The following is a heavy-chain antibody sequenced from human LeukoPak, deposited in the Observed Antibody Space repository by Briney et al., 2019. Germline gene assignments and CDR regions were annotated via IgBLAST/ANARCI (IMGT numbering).Heavy chain of an antibody. V-gene: IGHV3-7*01. Sequence: GGSLRLSCAASGFTFSRYWMSWVRQAPGKGLEWVANIKEEGSEKYYVDSVKGRFTISRDNAKNSLYLQMNSLGAEDTAVYYCARGLATIDFWGQGTLVTVSS. CDR2: IKEEGSEK. D-gene: IGHD5-12*01. CDR1: GFTFSRYW. J-gene: IGHJ4*02. CDR3: ARGLATIDF.